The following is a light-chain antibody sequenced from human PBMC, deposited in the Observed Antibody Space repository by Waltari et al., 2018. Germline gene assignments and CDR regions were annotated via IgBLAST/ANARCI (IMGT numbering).Light chain of an antibody. V-gene: IGLV1-44*01. Sequence: QSVLTHSPAACGAPRPTVTPTRSVGSANLGSDNVTWYKQFPGTAPRPLMFNDDQRASGVPGRFSGSRSVTSASLAISGLQSEDEATYYCAAWDDTLKGLFGGGTTLTVL. CDR3: AAWDDTLKGL. J-gene: IGLJ3*02. CDR1: SANLGSDN. CDR2: NDD.